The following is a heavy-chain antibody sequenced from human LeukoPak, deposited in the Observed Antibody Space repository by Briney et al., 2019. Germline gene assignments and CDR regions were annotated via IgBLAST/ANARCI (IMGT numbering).Heavy chain of an antibody. CDR1: GYTFTSYG. CDR2: ISAYNGNT. D-gene: IGHD4-17*01. V-gene: IGHV1-18*01. J-gene: IGHJ4*02. Sequence: ASVKVSCKASGYTFTSYGISWVRQAPGQGLEWMGWISAYNGNTNYAQKLQGRVTITADESTSTAYMELSSLRSEDTAVYYCARVTVTTSNWGQGTLVTVSS. CDR3: ARVTVTTSN.